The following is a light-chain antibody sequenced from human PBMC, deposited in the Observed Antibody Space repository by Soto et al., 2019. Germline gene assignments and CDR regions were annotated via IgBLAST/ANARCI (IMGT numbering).Light chain of an antibody. CDR2: KAS. J-gene: IGKJ1*01. CDR1: QSIGSG. CDR3: QQYDFYWT. V-gene: IGKV1-5*03. Sequence: DIQMTQSPSTLSASVGDRVTITCRASQSIGSGLAWYQQKPGKAPKLLIYKASTLESGFPLRFSGSGSGTEFTLIITILQPDDFATYYCQQYDFYWTFNQGTPVEIK.